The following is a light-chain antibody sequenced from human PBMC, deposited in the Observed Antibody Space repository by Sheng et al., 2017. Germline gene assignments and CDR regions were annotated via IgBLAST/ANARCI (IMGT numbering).Light chain of an antibody. CDR1: SSNIGAGYA. Sequence: QSVLTQPPSVSGAPGQRVTISCTGSSSNIGAGYAVHWYQQLPGTAHKLLIYGINNRPSGVPDRFSGSKSGTSASLAITGLQAEDEADYYCQSYDSSLSGCVFGTGTRVTVL. CDR2: GIN. V-gene: IGLV1-40*01. J-gene: IGLJ1*01. CDR3: QSYDSSLSGCV.